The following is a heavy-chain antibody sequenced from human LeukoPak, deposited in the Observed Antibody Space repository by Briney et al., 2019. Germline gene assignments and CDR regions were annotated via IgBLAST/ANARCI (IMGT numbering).Heavy chain of an antibody. J-gene: IGHJ5*01. Sequence: VGSLRLSCAASGFTFSRYAMSWVRQAPGKGLEWVSAISGSGGSTYYADSVKGRFTISRDNSKNTLYLQMNSLRAEDTAVYYCAKDAMSSGYYSRSQNWFDSWGQGTLVTVSS. D-gene: IGHD3-22*01. CDR1: GFTFSRYA. V-gene: IGHV3-23*01. CDR2: ISGSGGST. CDR3: AKDAMSSGYYSRSQNWFDS.